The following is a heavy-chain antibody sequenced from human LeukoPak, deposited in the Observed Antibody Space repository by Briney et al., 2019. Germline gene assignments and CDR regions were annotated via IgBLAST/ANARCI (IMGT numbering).Heavy chain of an antibody. Sequence: GGSLRLSCAASGFTFSSYSMNWVRQAPGKGLEWVSSISSSSSYIYYADSVKGRFTISRDNAKNSLYLQMNSLRAEDTAVYYCARDLRLNWFDPWGQGTLVTVSS. CDR1: GFTFSSYS. V-gene: IGHV3-21*01. CDR3: ARDLRLNWFDP. D-gene: IGHD6-25*01. J-gene: IGHJ5*02. CDR2: ISSSSSYI.